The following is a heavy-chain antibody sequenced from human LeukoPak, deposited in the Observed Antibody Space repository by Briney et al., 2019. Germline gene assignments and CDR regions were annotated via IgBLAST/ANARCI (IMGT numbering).Heavy chain of an antibody. J-gene: IGHJ4*02. CDR1: GYTFTAYY. CDR2: INPNSGGT. CDR3: ARDHEYYYGSGSYYPGGCDY. D-gene: IGHD3-10*01. V-gene: IGHV1-2*02. Sequence: ASVKVSCKPSGYTFTAYYIHWVRQAPGQGLEWMGWINPNSGGTNSAQKFQGRVTMTRDTSISTAYMELSSLRSEDTAVYYCARDHEYYYGSGSYYPGGCDYWGQGTLVTVSS.